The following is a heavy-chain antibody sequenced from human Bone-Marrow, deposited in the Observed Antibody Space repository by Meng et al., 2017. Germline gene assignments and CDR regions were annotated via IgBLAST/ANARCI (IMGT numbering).Heavy chain of an antibody. V-gene: IGHV1-69*06. J-gene: IGHJ5*02. CDR1: GGTFSSYA. Sequence: KISCKASGGTFSSYAISWVRQAPGQGLEWMGGIIPIFGTANYAQKFQGRVTITADKSTSTAYMELSSLRSEDTAVYYCARGYYDILTGPNWFDPWGQGTLVTVSS. CDR2: IIPIFGTA. D-gene: IGHD3-9*01. CDR3: ARGYYDILTGPNWFDP.